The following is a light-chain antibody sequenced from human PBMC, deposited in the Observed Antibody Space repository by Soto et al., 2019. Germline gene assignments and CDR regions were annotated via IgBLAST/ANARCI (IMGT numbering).Light chain of an antibody. CDR2: DVS. J-gene: IGLJ2*01. Sequence: QSALTQPASVSGSPGQSITISCTGTSSDVGDYNYVSWYQHHPGKAPKLMIYDVSNRPSGVSNRFSGSKSGNTASLTISGLQADDEADYYCSSYIISRTLVAFGGGTKVTVL. CDR3: SSYIISRTLVA. CDR1: SSDVGDYNY. V-gene: IGLV2-14*03.